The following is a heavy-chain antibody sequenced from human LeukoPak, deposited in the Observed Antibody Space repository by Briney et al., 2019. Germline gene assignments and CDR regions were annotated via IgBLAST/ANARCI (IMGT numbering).Heavy chain of an antibody. Sequence: ASVMVSCKASGYTFTGYYMHWVRQAPGQGLEWMGWINPDSGGTNYAQKFQGRVTMTRDTSISTAYMELSRLRSDDAAVYYCARMAMEGGYYFDYWGQGTLVTVSS. J-gene: IGHJ4*02. CDR1: GYTFTGYY. V-gene: IGHV1-2*02. D-gene: IGHD2-8*01. CDR3: ARMAMEGGYYFDY. CDR2: INPDSGGT.